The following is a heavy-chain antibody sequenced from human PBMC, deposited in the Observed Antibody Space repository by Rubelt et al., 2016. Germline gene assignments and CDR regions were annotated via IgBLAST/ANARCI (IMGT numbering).Heavy chain of an antibody. CDR1: GFTFSNAW. Sequence: PGGSLRLSCAASGFTFSNAWMNWVRQAPGKGLEWVSSISSSSSYIYYADSVKGRFTISRDNAKNSLYLQMNSLRAEDTALYYCARDDYGDYYFDYWGQGTLVTVSS. CDR2: ISSSSSYI. CDR3: ARDDYGDYYFDY. D-gene: IGHD4-17*01. V-gene: IGHV3-21*04. J-gene: IGHJ4*02.